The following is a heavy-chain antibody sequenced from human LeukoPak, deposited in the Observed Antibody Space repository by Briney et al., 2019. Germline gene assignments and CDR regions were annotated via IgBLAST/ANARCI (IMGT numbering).Heavy chain of an antibody. J-gene: IGHJ4*02. Sequence: GGSLRLSCAASGFTVSSNYMSWVRQAPGKGLEWVSVIYSGGSTYYADSVKGRFTISRDNSKNTLYLQMNSLRAEDTAVYYCARDASAAAGTYHFDYWGQGTLVTVSS. CDR1: GFTVSSNY. D-gene: IGHD6-13*01. CDR2: IYSGGST. CDR3: ARDASAAAGTYHFDY. V-gene: IGHV3-66*01.